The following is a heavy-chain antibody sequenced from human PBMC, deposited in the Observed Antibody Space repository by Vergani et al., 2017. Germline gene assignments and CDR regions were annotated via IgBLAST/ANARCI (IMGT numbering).Heavy chain of an antibody. D-gene: IGHD3-3*01. CDR3: ARYSRDDFWSGFNWYFDL. J-gene: IGHJ2*01. Sequence: QVQLQESGPGLVKPSQTLSLTCTVSGGSISSGSYYWSWIRQPAGKGLEWIGRIYTSGSTNYNPSLKSRVTISVDTSKNQFSLKLSSVTAADTAVYYCARYSRDDFWSGFNWYFDLWGRGTLVTVSS. V-gene: IGHV4-61*02. CDR2: IYTSGST. CDR1: GGSISSGSYY.